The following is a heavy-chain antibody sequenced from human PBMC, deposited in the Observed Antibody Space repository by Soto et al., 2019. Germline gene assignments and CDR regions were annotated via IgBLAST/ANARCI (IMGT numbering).Heavy chain of an antibody. CDR2: MNPNSGNT. D-gene: IGHD3-16*01. CDR1: GYTFTRSD. Sequence: GSSVKVSCKASGYTFTRSDIHWVRQATGQGLEWMGWMNPNSGNTGYAQKFQGRVTMTRNTSISTAYMELSSLRSEDTAVYYCASFDDYVWPHDAFDIWGQGTMVTFS. V-gene: IGHV1-8*01. CDR3: ASFDDYVWPHDAFDI. J-gene: IGHJ3*02.